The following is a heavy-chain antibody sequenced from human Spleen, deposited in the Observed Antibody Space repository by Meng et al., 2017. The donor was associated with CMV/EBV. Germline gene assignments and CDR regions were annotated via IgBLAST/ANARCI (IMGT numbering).Heavy chain of an antibody. CDR2: MHFSGST. V-gene: IGHV4-39*01. CDR3: ARLLGFYYDSSGSGFDY. D-gene: IGHD3-22*01. CDR1: SMSSGGYF. J-gene: IGHJ4*02. Sequence: SMSSGGYFWGWIRQPPGKGLEWIGNMHFSGSTYYNPSLESRVTISVDTSKNQFSLKLSSVIATDTAVYYCARLLGFYYDSSGSGFDYWGQGTLVTVSS.